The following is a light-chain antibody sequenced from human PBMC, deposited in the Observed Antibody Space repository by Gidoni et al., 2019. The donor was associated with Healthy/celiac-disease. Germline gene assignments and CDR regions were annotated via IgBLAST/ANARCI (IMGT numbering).Light chain of an antibody. V-gene: IGKV1-33*01. CDR2: DSS. CDR1: QDISNY. Sequence: DIQMTQSPSSMSASVGDRVTITCQASQDISNYLNWYQQKPGKAPKLLIYDSSNLETGVPSRFSVSGSGTDFTFTISSLQPEDIATYYCQQYDNLPRLTFGGGPKVEIK. J-gene: IGKJ4*01. CDR3: QQYDNLPRLT.